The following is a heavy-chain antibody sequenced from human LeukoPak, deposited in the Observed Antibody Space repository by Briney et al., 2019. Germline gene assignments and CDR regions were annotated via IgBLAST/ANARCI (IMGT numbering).Heavy chain of an antibody. D-gene: IGHD2-2*01. J-gene: IGHJ6*04. CDR3: ARVVYQLRSRAVGVLMDV. CDR1: GGSISSYY. CDR2: IYYSGST. V-gene: IGHV4-59*01. Sequence: PSEPLSLTCTVSGGSISSYYWSWIRQPPGKGLEWIGYIYYSGSTNYNPSLKSRVTISVDTSKNQFSLKLSSVTAADTAVYYCARVVYQLRSRAVGVLMDVWGKGTTVTVSS.